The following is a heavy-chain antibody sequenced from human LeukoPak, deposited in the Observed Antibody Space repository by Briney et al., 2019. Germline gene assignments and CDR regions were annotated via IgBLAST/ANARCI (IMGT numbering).Heavy chain of an antibody. CDR2: ISSSSSTI. Sequence: GGSLRLSCAASELTFSSYSMNWVRQAQGKGLEWVSYISSSSSTIYYADSVKGRFTISRDNGKNSLYLQMNSLRDEDTAVYYCARGMYSSGCYYFDYWGQGTLVTVSS. V-gene: IGHV3-48*02. CDR3: ARGMYSSGCYYFDY. J-gene: IGHJ4*02. CDR1: ELTFSSYS. D-gene: IGHD6-19*01.